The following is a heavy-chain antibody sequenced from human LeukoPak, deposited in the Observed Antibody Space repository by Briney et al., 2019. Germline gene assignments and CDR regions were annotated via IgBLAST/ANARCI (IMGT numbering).Heavy chain of an antibody. D-gene: IGHD3-22*01. CDR2: ISWNSGSI. V-gene: IGHV3-9*01. CDR3: AKANFYDSSGPYYFDY. Sequence: GGSLRLSCAASGFTFDDYAMHWVRQAPGKGLEWVSGISWNSGSIGYADSVKGRFTISRDNAKNSLYLQMYSLRAEDTALYYCAKANFYDSSGPYYFDYWGQGTLVTVPS. CDR1: GFTFDDYA. J-gene: IGHJ4*02.